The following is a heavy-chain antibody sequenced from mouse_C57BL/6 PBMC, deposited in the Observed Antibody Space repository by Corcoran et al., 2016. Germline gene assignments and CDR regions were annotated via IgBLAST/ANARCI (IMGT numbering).Heavy chain of an antibody. D-gene: IGHD2-1*01. CDR2: INPNNGGT. J-gene: IGHJ2*01. V-gene: IGHV1-26*01. Sequence: EVQLQQSGPELVKPGASVKISCKASGYTFTDYYMNWVKQSHGKSLEWIGDINPNNGGTSYNQKFKGKATLTVDKSSSTAYMELRSLTSEDSAVYYCARGKDGNFHFDYWGQGTTLTVSS. CDR3: ARGKDGNFHFDY. CDR1: GYTFTDYY.